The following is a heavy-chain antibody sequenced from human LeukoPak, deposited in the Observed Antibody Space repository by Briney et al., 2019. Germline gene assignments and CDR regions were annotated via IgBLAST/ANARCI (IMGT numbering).Heavy chain of an antibody. Sequence: PSQTLSPTCTVSGGSIRSSSYYWGWIRQPPGTGLEWIGSVHNSGGTYYNPSLNSRVTITVDASKNYFSLRLSSVTAADTAVYYCARRTGSHLPNWFDPWGQGTLVTVSS. CDR3: ARRTGSHLPNWFDP. CDR1: GGSIRSSSYY. D-gene: IGHD3-10*01. CDR2: VHNSGGT. J-gene: IGHJ5*02. V-gene: IGHV4-39*02.